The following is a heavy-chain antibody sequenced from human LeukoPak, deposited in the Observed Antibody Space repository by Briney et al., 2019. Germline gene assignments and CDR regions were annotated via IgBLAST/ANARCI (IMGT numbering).Heavy chain of an antibody. CDR2: IDPDSGGT. J-gene: IGHJ4*02. V-gene: IGHV1-2*02. CDR1: GYTFTSYY. D-gene: IGHD3-16*01. CDR3: ARVSGPYTTIRFDL. Sequence: ASVNVSCQTSGYTFTSYYLHWVRQAPGQRPEWMGRIDPDSGGTHYGQKYQGRVTVTRDTSITTVYMERSGRTFDDKAVYYGARVSGPYTTIRFDLWGQGNLGTVPS.